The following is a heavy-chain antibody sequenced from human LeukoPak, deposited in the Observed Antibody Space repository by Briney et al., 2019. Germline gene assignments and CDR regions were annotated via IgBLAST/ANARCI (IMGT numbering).Heavy chain of an antibody. CDR2: MKPNSGNT. CDR3: ARGLGDLATNWFDP. V-gene: IGHV1-8*03. Sequence: ASVKVSCKASGYTFTSHDINWVRQATGQGREWMGWMKPNSGNTGYAQKFQGRVTITRDTSISTAYMELSSLRSEDTAVYYCARGLGDLATNWFDPWGQGTLVTVSS. J-gene: IGHJ5*02. D-gene: IGHD3-16*01. CDR1: GYTFTSHD.